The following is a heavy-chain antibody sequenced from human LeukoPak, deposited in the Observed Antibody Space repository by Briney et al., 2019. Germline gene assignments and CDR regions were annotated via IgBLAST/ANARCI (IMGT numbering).Heavy chain of an antibody. D-gene: IGHD3-16*02. J-gene: IGHJ4*02. CDR2: IKQDGSEK. Sequence: PGGSLRLSCAASGFTFSSYWMSWVRQAPGKGLEWVANIKQDGSEKYYVDSVKGRFTISRDNAKNSLYLQMNSLRAEDTAVYYCARRMITFGGVIVATYYFDYWGQGTLVTVSS. V-gene: IGHV3-7*01. CDR1: GFTFSSYW. CDR3: ARRMITFGGVIVATYYFDY.